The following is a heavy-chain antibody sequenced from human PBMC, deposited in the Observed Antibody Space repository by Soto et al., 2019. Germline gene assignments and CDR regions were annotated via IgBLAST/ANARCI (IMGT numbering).Heavy chain of an antibody. V-gene: IGHV2-5*02. D-gene: IGHD6-6*01. CDR1: GFSLSTSGMG. Sequence: QITLKESGPTLVKPTQPLTLTCTFSGFSLSTSGMGVGWIRPPPGKSLEWLALIYCDYDKRYSASLKSRHTITKDTSKNQVVLNMINLDPVDTATYYCEQGSNWFNPWSQETLVSVSS. J-gene: IGHJ5*02. CDR3: EQGSNWFNP. CDR2: IYCDYDK.